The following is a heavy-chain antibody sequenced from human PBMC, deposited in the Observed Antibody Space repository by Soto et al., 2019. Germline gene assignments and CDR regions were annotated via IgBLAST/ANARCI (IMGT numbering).Heavy chain of an antibody. CDR1: GYTFTSYA. D-gene: IGHD6-13*01. CDR3: ARDLIAAARNY. V-gene: IGHV1-3*01. Sequence: QVQLVQSGAEVKKPGASVKVSCKASGYTFTSYAMHWVRQAPGQRLEWMGWINAGNGNTKYSRKFQGRVTITRDTSASTAYMELSSLRSEDTAVYYCARDLIAAARNYWGQGTLVTVSS. J-gene: IGHJ4*02. CDR2: INAGNGNT.